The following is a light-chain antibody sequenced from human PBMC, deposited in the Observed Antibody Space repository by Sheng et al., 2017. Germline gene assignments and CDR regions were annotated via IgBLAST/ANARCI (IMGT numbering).Light chain of an antibody. V-gene: IGLV3-21*03. Sequence: SYVLTQAPSLSVAPGRTATITCGGNNIGDKNVQWYQQKPGQAPLLVVFDDEYRPSGIPERFSGSNSGNMATLTISGVEAGDEADYFCQVWDDGSDHLYVFGPGTRVTVL. CDR1: NIGDKN. CDR2: DDE. J-gene: IGLJ1*01. CDR3: QVWDDGSDHLYV.